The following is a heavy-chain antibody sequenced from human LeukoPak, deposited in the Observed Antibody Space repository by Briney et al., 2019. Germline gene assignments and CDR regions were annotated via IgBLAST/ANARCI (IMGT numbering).Heavy chain of an antibody. CDR1: GYIFTGYY. Sequence: ASVKVSCEASGYIFTGYYMHGVPHAPGQGLECMGCINPKSGLTHYTEKSRSGVTMTRDTSIRTAYMELSRLTSDDTSVYYCAGLSGYDPYYFDYWGQGTLVAVSS. D-gene: IGHD5-12*01. J-gene: IGHJ4*02. CDR2: INPKSGLT. V-gene: IGHV1-2*02. CDR3: AGLSGYDPYYFDY.